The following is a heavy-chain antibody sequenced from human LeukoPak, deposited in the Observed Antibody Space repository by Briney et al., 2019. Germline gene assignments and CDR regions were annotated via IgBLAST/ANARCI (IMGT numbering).Heavy chain of an antibody. J-gene: IGHJ4*02. CDR2: IYYTRGT. D-gene: IGHD6-13*01. V-gene: IGHV4-59*05. CDR3: ARVSTGYSSSWYWGNFDY. Sequence: AETLSLTCTVSGVSISSYYWSWIRQPPGKGLEWVGGIYYTRGTYYNPSLKSRVTISVDTSKNQFSLKLSSVTAADTAVYYCARVSTGYSSSWYWGNFDYWGQGTLVTVSS. CDR1: GVSISSYY.